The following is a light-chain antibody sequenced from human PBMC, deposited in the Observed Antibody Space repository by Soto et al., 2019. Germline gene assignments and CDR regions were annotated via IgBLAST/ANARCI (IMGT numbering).Light chain of an antibody. CDR2: DVN. CDR3: TSWTTITTMI. Sequence: QSVLTQPASVSGSPGQSITISCTGTRSDIGAYNFVSWYQQHPGEVPKLILYDVNVRPSGVSNRFSGSKSGNTASLTISGLQAEDEADYYCTSWTTITTMIFGGGTKVTVL. J-gene: IGLJ2*01. V-gene: IGLV2-14*03. CDR1: RSDIGAYNF.